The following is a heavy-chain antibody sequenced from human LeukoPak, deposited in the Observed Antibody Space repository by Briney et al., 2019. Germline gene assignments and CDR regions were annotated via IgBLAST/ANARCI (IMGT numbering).Heavy chain of an antibody. D-gene: IGHD2-8*01. J-gene: IGHJ3*02. CDR3: ARGIVLPVDNDAFDI. CDR2: IWYDGSNK. Sequence: GGSMSLSWAAAGFTFSNYGMHWVRQAPDKGLEWVAVIWYDGSNKYYADSVKGRFTISRDNSKNTLYLQMNSLRAEDTAVYYCARGIVLPVDNDAFDIWGQGTMVTVSS. V-gene: IGHV3-33*08. CDR1: GFTFSNYG.